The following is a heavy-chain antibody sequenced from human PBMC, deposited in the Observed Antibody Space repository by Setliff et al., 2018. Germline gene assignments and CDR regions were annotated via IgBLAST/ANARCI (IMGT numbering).Heavy chain of an antibody. J-gene: IGHJ4*02. D-gene: IGHD3-22*01. Sequence: ETLSLTCTVSGYSISSGYIWGWIRQPPGKGLEWVSGISGRGGSTYYADSVKGRFTISRDNSKNTLYLQMSSLRAEDTAIYYCANNYYDTTMGYYFDYWGQGTQVTVSS. CDR1: GYSISSGYI. CDR3: ANNYYDTTMGYYFDY. CDR2: ISGRGGST. V-gene: IGHV3-23*01.